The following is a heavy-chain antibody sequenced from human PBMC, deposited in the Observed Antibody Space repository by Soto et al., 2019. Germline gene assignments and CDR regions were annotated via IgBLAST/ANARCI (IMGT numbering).Heavy chain of an antibody. Sequence: EVQLLESGGGLVQPGGSLRLSCAASGFTFRNFAMTWVRQAPGKGLEWVSGIGSGGGDTYYADSVKGRFTISRDDSKNTLGLQMNSLGAEDTAIYFCAKDRVNGNSVWYPFDIWGQGTMVTVSS. CDR3: AKDRVNGNSVWYPFDI. V-gene: IGHV3-23*01. CDR1: GFTFRNFA. CDR2: IGSGGGDT. J-gene: IGHJ3*02. D-gene: IGHD2-15*01.